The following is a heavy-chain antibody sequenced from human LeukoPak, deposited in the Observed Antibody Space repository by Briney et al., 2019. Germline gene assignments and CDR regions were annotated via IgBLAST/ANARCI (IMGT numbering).Heavy chain of an antibody. V-gene: IGHV1-46*01. CDR2: INPSGDST. D-gene: IGHD3-22*01. CDR3: ARGRHSYESSDYYYEGDAFDI. CDR1: GDTFTSYY. J-gene: IGHJ3*02. Sequence: ASVKFSCKASGDTFTSYYMHWVRQAPGQGLEWMGIINPSGDSTSSAQTFQGRVTMTRDMSTSTVYMALSSLRTEDTAVYYCARGRHSYESSDYYYEGDAFDIWGQGTMVTVSS.